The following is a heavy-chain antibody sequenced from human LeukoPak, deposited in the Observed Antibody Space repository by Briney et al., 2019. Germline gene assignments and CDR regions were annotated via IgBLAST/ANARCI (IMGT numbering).Heavy chain of an antibody. Sequence: GGSLRLSCAASGFTFSSYAMSWVRQAPGKGLEWVSAISGSGGSTYYADSVKGRFTISRDNSKNTLYLQMNSLRAEDTAVYYCAKDLGIVVVPAAIQSAFDIWGQGTMVTVSS. CDR3: AKDLGIVVVPAAIQSAFDI. CDR1: GFTFSSYA. J-gene: IGHJ3*02. CDR2: ISGSGGST. D-gene: IGHD2-2*01. V-gene: IGHV3-23*01.